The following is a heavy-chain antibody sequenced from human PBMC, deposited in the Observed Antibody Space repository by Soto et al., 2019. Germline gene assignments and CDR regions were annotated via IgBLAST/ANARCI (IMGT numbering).Heavy chain of an antibody. V-gene: IGHV2-5*02. CDR3: AHRVPSSGSWDVGWFDS. J-gene: IGHJ5*01. Sequence: QITLKESGPTLVEPTQTLTLTCSFSGFSLTNSGVGVGWLRQVPGKALECLGIIYWDNDRRYNPSLQTRLTITKDHSKNQVVLTMTYLETVDTGTYYCAHRVPSSGSWDVGWFDSWGQGTPVTVS. CDR1: GFSLTNSGVG. CDR2: IYWDNDR. D-gene: IGHD1-26*01.